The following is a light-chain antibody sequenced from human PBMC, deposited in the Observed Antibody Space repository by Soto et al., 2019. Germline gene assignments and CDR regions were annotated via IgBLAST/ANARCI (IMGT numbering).Light chain of an antibody. J-gene: IGLJ3*02. CDR3: ASYTGSSTLV. V-gene: IGLV2-14*03. CDR1: NSDVGGYNY. Sequence: QSVLTQPASVSGSPGQSITISCTGTNSDVGGYNYVSWYQQHPGKAPKLLIYDVSSRPSGLSNRFSGSKSGNTASLIISGLQAEDEADYYCASYTGSSTLVFGGGTKLTVL. CDR2: DVS.